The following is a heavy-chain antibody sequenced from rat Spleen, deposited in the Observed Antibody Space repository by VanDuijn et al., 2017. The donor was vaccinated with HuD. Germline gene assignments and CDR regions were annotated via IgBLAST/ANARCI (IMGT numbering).Heavy chain of an antibody. CDR1: GFTFSDYY. V-gene: IGHV5-29*01. J-gene: IGHJ2*01. D-gene: IGHD1-4*01. CDR2: ISYGDSSGNSST. Sequence: EVQLVESDGGLVQPGRSLKLSCAASGFTFSDYYMAWVRQAPTKGLEWVATISYGDSSGNSSTYYRDSVKGRFTISRDNAKSTLYLQMDSLRSEDTATYYCARHKSGYNSYFDYWGQGVMVTVSS. CDR3: ARHKSGYNSYFDY.